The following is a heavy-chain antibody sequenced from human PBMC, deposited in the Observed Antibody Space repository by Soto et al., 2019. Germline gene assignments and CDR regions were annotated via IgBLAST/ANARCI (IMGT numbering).Heavy chain of an antibody. Sequence: GGSLRLSCAASGFSLSSYWMNWVRQAPGKGLEWVANIKQDGSEKYYVDSVKGRFFISRDNAKNSLYLQVNSLGAEDTAVYYCARDADASGWYHYGMDVWGQGTMVTVSS. J-gene: IGHJ6*02. V-gene: IGHV3-7*01. CDR2: IKQDGSEK. D-gene: IGHD6-19*01. CDR1: GFSLSSYW. CDR3: ARDADASGWYHYGMDV.